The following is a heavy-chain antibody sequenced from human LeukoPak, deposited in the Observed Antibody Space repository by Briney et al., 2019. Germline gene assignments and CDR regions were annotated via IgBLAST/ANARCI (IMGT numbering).Heavy chain of an antibody. Sequence: GASVKVSCKASGYTFTSYGITWVRQAPGQGLEWMGWISAYNGNTNYAQKFQGRVTMTTDTSTSTAYMELRSLRSDDTAVYYCASSTGRTLAFDVWGQGTMVSVSS. D-gene: IGHD1-26*01. CDR1: GYTFTSYG. CDR3: ASSTGRTLAFDV. CDR2: ISAYNGNT. J-gene: IGHJ3*01. V-gene: IGHV1-18*01.